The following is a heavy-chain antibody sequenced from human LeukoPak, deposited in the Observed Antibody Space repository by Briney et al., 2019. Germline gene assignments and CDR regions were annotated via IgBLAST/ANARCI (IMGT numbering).Heavy chain of an antibody. V-gene: IGHV1-18*01. Sequence: ASVKVSCKASGYTFTSYGISWVRQAPGQGLEWMGWISAYNGNTNYAQKLQGRVTMTTGTSTSTAYMELRSLRSDGTAVYYCARDLRVVTAMFDYWGQGTLVTVSS. CDR3: ARDLRVVTAMFDY. D-gene: IGHD2-21*02. CDR1: GYTFTSYG. CDR2: ISAYNGNT. J-gene: IGHJ4*02.